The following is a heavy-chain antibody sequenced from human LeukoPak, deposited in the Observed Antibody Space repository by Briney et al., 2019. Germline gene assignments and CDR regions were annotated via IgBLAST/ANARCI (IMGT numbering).Heavy chain of an antibody. CDR3: ARDVSSGSPQSLDY. CDR1: GFIFSSYS. D-gene: IGHD3-10*01. CDR2: ISSSSSYI. V-gene: IGHV3-21*01. J-gene: IGHJ4*02. Sequence: GGSLRLSCAASGFIFSSYSMNWVRQAQGKGLEWVSSISSSSSYIYYADSVKGRFTISRDNAKNSLYLQMNSLRAEDTAVYYCARDVSSGSPQSLDYWGQGTLVTVSS.